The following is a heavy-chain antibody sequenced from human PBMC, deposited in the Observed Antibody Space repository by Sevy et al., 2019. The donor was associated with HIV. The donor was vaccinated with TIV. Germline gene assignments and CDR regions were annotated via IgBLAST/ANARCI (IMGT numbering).Heavy chain of an antibody. CDR1: GFTFISYS. CDR2: ISGISNYI. V-gene: IGHV3-21*01. D-gene: IGHD2-2*02. CDR3: TRNNCSITNCYMGDVFDI. Sequence: GGSLRLSCAASGFTFISYSMNWVRQAPGKGLEWLSSISGISNYIYYADSMKGRFTVSRDNARNSLYLQMNSLRAEDTAVYYCTRNNCSITNCYMGDVFDIWGQGTMVTVSS. J-gene: IGHJ3*02.